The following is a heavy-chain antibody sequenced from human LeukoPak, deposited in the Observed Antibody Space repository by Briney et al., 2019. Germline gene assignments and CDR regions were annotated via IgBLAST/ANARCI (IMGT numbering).Heavy chain of an antibody. CDR2: INPNSGGT. J-gene: IGHJ6*03. CDR3: AREARLVTMVRGVGTEYYYMDV. Sequence: GASVKVSCKASGGTFSSYAISWVRQAPGQGLEWMGWINPNSGGTNYAQKFQGRVTMTRDTSISTAYMELSRLRSDDTAVYYCAREARLVTMVRGVGTEYYYMDVWGKGTTVTVSS. CDR1: GGTFSSYA. V-gene: IGHV1-2*02. D-gene: IGHD3-10*01.